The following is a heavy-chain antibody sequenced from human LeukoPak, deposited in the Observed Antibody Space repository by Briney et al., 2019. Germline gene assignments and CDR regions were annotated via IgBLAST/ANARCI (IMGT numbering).Heavy chain of an antibody. CDR3: AKDLSTLGTYCSGGSCYPPYYYYYGMDV. Sequence: GGSLRLSCAASGFTFSSYGMHWVRQAPGKGLEWVAVISYDGSNKYYADSVKGRFTISRDNSKNTLYLQMNSLRAEDTAVYYCAKDLSTLGTYCSGGSCYPPYYYYYGMDVWGQGTTVTVSS. V-gene: IGHV3-30*18. CDR1: GFTFSSYG. CDR2: ISYDGSNK. J-gene: IGHJ6*02. D-gene: IGHD2-15*01.